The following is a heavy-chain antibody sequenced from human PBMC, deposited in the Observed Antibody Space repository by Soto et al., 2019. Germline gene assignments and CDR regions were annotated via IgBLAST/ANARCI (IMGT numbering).Heavy chain of an antibody. CDR1: GFTFSSYG. Sequence: QVQLVESGGGVVQPGRSLRLSCAASGFTFSSYGMHWVRQAPGKGLEWVAVIWYDGSNKYYADSVKGRFTISRDNSKNTLYLQMNSLRAEDTAVYYCARDRDSSGWYWARNYYYGMDVWGQGTTVTVSS. J-gene: IGHJ6*02. CDR3: ARDRDSSGWYWARNYYYGMDV. V-gene: IGHV3-33*01. D-gene: IGHD6-19*01. CDR2: IWYDGSNK.